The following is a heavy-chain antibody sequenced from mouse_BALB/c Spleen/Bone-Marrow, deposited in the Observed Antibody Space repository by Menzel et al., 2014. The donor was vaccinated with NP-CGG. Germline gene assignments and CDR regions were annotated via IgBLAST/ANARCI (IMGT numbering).Heavy chain of an antibody. CDR3: ARDDYDAFAY. D-gene: IGHD2-4*01. V-gene: IGHV1-7*01. Sequence: QVQLQQSGAELAKPGASVKMSCKASGYTFTSYWMHWVRQRPGQGLEWIGCINPSTGYTEYNQRFKDKATLAAVKSSTTAYMQLSSLTSEDSAVYYCARDDYDAFAYWGQGTLVTVSA. CDR2: INPSTGYT. CDR1: GYTFTSYW. J-gene: IGHJ3*01.